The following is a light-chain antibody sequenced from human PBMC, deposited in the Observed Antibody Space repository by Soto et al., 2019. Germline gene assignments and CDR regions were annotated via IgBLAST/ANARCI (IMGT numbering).Light chain of an antibody. CDR2: KAT. CDR3: QSAYPACSPVV. J-gene: IGLJ2*01. V-gene: IGLV3-25*03. Sequence: SYELTQPPSVSVSPGQTAKITCSGDALARRFANWYQHKAGQAPVMVIYKATERHSGFPERFSGSSSGASVTLTISGFQAEDAADKYCQSAYPACSPVVFGGGTSLTVL. CDR1: ALARRF.